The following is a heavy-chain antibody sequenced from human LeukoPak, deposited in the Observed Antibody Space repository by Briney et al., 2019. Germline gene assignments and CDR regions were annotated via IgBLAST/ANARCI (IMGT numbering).Heavy chain of an antibody. Sequence: GGSLRLSCAASGFTFSSYSMNWVRQAPGKGLEWVSAISGSGGSTYYADSVKGRFTISRDNSKNTLYLQMNSLRAEDTAVYYCAKGSGSGENDYWGQGTLVTVSS. V-gene: IGHV3-23*01. D-gene: IGHD2-15*01. J-gene: IGHJ4*02. CDR1: GFTFSSYS. CDR3: AKGSGSGENDY. CDR2: ISGSGGST.